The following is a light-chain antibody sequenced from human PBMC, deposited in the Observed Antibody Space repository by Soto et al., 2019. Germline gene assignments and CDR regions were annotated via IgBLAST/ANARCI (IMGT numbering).Light chain of an antibody. J-gene: IGLJ7*01. CDR1: SSNIGSNT. CDR2: SNS. Sequence: QSVLTQPPSASGTPGQRVTISCSGTSSNIGSNTVNWYQQLPGTAPKLLMYSNSQRPSGVPDRFSSSKSGTSASLAISGLQSEDEADYYCVAWDDSLNGAVFGGGTQLTVL. CDR3: VAWDDSLNGAV. V-gene: IGLV1-44*01.